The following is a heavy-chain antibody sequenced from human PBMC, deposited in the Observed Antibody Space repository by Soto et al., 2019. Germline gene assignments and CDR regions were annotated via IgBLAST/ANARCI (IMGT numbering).Heavy chain of an antibody. V-gene: IGHV4-59*01. CDR3: ARAANGMDV. Sequence: SETLSLTCTVSGGSISSYYCSWIRQPPGKGLEWIGYIYYSGSTNYNPSLKSRVTISVDTSKNQFSLKLSSVTAADTAVYYCARAANGMDVWGQGTTVTVSS. CDR2: IYYSGST. CDR1: GGSISSYY. J-gene: IGHJ6*02.